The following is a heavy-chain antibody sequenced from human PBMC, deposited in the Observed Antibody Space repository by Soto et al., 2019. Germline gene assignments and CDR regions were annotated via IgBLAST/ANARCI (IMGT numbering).Heavy chain of an antibody. V-gene: IGHV4-34*02. D-gene: IGHD3-10*01. CDR2: INHTGHV. J-gene: IGHJ3*02. CDR3: ARPLMRFDQTGAFDT. Sequence: QVQLQQWGAGLLKPSETLSLTCGVYGGSFSGYHWCWIRQPPGPGLEWGGQINHTGHVNYNPSLKSRVTLSVDTSQKQFSLRLSSVTAADTAVYYCARPLMRFDQTGAFDTWGQGTTVTVSS. CDR1: GGSFSGYH.